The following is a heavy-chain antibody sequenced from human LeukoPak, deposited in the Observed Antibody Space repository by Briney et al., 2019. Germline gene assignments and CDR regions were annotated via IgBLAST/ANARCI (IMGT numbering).Heavy chain of an antibody. Sequence: SETLSLTCTVSGGSISSYYWSWIRQPPGKGLEWIGYIYYSGSTNYNPSLQSRVTISVDTSKKQFSLKMSSVTAADTAVYYCARGDYGGTWDYWGQGTLVTVSS. J-gene: IGHJ4*02. CDR3: ARGDYGGTWDY. CDR2: IYYSGST. D-gene: IGHD4-17*01. V-gene: IGHV4-59*12. CDR1: GGSISSYY.